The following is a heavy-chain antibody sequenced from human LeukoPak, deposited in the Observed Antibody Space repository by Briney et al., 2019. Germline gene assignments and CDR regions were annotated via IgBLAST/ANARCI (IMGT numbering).Heavy chain of an antibody. CDR3: ARVPGYSSGWRDYYFDY. V-gene: IGHV4-59*01. Sequence: SETLSLTCTVSGGSISSYYWSWIRQPPGKGLEWIGYIYYSGSTNYNPSLKSRVTISVDTSKNQFSLKLSSVTAADTAVYYCARVPGYSSGWRDYYFDYWGQGTLVTVSS. D-gene: IGHD6-19*01. J-gene: IGHJ4*02. CDR2: IYYSGST. CDR1: GGSISSYY.